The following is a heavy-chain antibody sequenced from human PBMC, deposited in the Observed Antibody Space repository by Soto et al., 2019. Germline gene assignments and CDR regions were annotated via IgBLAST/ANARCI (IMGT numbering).Heavy chain of an antibody. CDR3: ARGPSARITGTSLDAFDI. CDR2: IYSGGST. CDR1: GFTVSSNY. D-gene: IGHD1-7*01. V-gene: IGHV3-66*01. Sequence: GGSLRLSCAASGFTVSSNYMSWVRQAPGKGLEWVSVIYSGGSTYYADSVKGRFTISRDNSKNTVYLQMNSLGAEDTAVYYCARGPSARITGTSLDAFDIWGQGTMVTVSS. J-gene: IGHJ3*02.